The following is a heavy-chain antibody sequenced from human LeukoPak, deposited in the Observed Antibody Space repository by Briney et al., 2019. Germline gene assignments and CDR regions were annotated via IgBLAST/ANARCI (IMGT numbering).Heavy chain of an antibody. V-gene: IGHV4-39*02. J-gene: IGHJ4*02. CDR3: ATRGHNYGLK. D-gene: IGHD5-18*01. Sequence: SETLSLTCAVSGGSITRSTYYWGWIRQPPGKGLEWIGTIHYSGSTYYNPSLKSRVAMSVDTSKNHFSLKLSSVTAADTAVYYCATRGHNYGLKWGQGTLVTVSS. CDR2: IHYSGST. CDR1: GGSITRSTYY.